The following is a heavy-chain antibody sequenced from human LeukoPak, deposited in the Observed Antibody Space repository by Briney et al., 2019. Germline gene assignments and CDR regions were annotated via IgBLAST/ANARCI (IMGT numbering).Heavy chain of an antibody. J-gene: IGHJ6*03. CDR2: INHSGST. Sequence: SETLSLTCAVYGGSFSGYYWSWIRQPPGKGLEGIGEINHSGSTNYNPSLKSRVTISVDTSKNQCSLKLSSVTAADTAVYYCARGPSAFVYYYMDVWGKGTTVTVSS. CDR3: ARGPSAFVYYYMDV. CDR1: GGSFSGYY. V-gene: IGHV4-34*01. D-gene: IGHD3-3*01.